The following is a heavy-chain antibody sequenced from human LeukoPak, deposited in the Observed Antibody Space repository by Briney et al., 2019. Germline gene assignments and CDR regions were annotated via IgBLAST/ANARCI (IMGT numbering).Heavy chain of an antibody. CDR1: GGSISSSIYY. CDR3: ARDQYYDSSGYWLNGLGAFDI. V-gene: IGHV4-39*02. D-gene: IGHD3-22*01. CDR2: MSYSGST. J-gene: IGHJ3*02. Sequence: SETLSLTCTVSGGSISSSIYYWGWIRQPPGKGLEWIGSMSYSGSTYYNPSLKSRVTISVDTSKSQFSLKLSSVTAADTAVYYCARDQYYDSSGYWLNGLGAFDIWGQGTMVTVSS.